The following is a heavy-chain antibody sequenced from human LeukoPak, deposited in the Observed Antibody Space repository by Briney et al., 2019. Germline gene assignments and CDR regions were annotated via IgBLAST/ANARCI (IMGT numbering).Heavy chain of an antibody. CDR2: ISAYNGNT. D-gene: IGHD4-17*01. J-gene: IGHJ4*02. V-gene: IGHV1-18*01. CDR3: ARSSLDYGEI. Sequence: AASVKVSCKASGYTFTSYGISWVRQAPGQGREWMGWISAYNGNTHYAQKLQGRVTMTTHTSTSTAYRELRSLRSDDTAVYDCARSSLDYGEIWGQGTLVTVSS. CDR1: GYTFTSYG.